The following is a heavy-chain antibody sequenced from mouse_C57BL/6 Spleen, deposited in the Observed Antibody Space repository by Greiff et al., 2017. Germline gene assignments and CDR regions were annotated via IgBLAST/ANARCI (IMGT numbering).Heavy chain of an antibody. CDR3: ARPDYDPWFAY. Sequence: VQLKESGGGLVKPGGSLKLSCAASGFTFSDYGMHWVRQAPEKGLEWVAYISSGSSTIYYADTVKGRFTISRDNAKNTLFLQMTSLRSEDTAMYYCARPDYDPWFAYWGQGTLVTVSA. D-gene: IGHD2-4*01. CDR2: ISSGSSTI. J-gene: IGHJ3*01. CDR1: GFTFSDYG. V-gene: IGHV5-17*01.